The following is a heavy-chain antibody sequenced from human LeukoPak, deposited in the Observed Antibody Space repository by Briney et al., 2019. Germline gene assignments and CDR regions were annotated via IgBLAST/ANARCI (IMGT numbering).Heavy chain of an antibody. D-gene: IGHD5-18*01. CDR2: IIPIFGTA. CDR1: GGTFSSYA. CDR3: ARDGAAMVWFDY. J-gene: IGHJ4*02. V-gene: IGHV1-69*06. Sequence: SVKVSCKASGGTFSSYAISWVRQAPGQGLEWMGGIIPIFGTANYTQKFQGRVTITADKSTSTAYMELSSLRSEDTAVYYCARDGAAMVWFDYWGQGTLVTVSS.